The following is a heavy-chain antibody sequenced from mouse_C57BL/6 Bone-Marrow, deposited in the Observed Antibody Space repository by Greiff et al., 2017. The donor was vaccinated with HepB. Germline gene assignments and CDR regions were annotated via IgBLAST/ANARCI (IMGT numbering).Heavy chain of an antibody. D-gene: IGHD2-4*01. CDR1: GFTFSDYG. CDR2: ISSGSSTI. CDR3: AREGYDYDEGPLGY. V-gene: IGHV5-17*01. Sequence: EVQVVESGGGLVKPGGSLKLSCAASGFTFSDYGMHWVRQAPEKGLEWVAYISSGSSTIYYADTVKGRFTISRDNAKNTLFLQMTSLRSEDTAMYYCAREGYDYDEGPLGYWGQGTSVTVSS. J-gene: IGHJ4*01.